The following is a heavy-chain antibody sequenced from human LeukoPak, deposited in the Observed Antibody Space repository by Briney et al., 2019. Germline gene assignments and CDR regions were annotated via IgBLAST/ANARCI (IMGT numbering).Heavy chain of an antibody. V-gene: IGHV3-48*02. CDR3: ARDKGTYHNKYYFDY. CDR2: ISSSSSTI. CDR1: GFTSSSYS. Sequence: GGSLRLSCAVSGFTSSSYSMNWVRQAPGKGLEWLSYISSSSSTIFYADSVKGRFTISRDNAKNSLYLQMNSLRDEDTAVYFCARDKGTYHNKYYFDYWGQGTLVTVSS. J-gene: IGHJ4*02. D-gene: IGHD1-14*01.